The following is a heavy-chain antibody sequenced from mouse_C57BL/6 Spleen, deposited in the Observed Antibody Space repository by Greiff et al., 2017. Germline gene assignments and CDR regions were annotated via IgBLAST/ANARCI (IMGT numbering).Heavy chain of an antibody. D-gene: IGHD1-1*01. CDR2: IYPGDGDT. V-gene: IGHV1-82*01. J-gene: IGHJ3*01. Sequence: QVQLQQSGPELVKPGASVKISCKASGYAFSSSWMNWVKQRPGKGLEWIGRIYPGDGDTNYNGKFKGKATLTADKSSSTAYMQLSSLTSEDSAVYYCARDYYDSSFAYWGQGTLVTVSA. CDR3: ARDYYDSSFAY. CDR1: GYAFSSSW.